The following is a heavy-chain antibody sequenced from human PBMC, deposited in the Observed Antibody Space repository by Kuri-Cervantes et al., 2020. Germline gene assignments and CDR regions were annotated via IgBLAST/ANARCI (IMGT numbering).Heavy chain of an antibody. Sequence: GGSLRLSCAASGLTFRRYDMSWVRQATGKGLEWVSDIGSDGDTDYPGSVKGRFTISRDNSKNALYLQMNSLRAEDTAVYYCARDHMVRDNWFDPWGQGTLVTVSS. CDR2: IGSDGDT. V-gene: IGHV3-13*01. CDR1: GLTFRRYD. CDR3: ARDHMVRDNWFDP. D-gene: IGHD3-10*01. J-gene: IGHJ5*02.